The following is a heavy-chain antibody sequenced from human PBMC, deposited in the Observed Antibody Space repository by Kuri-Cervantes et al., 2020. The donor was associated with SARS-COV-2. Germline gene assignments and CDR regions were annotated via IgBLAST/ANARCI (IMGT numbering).Heavy chain of an antibody. Sequence: ASVKVSCKASGYTFTSYGISWVRQAPGQGLEWMGWISAYNGNTNYAQELQGRVTMTTDTSTSTAYMELRSLRSDDTAVYYCARGAYNWNDEGEAPGYWGQGTLVTVSS. J-gene: IGHJ4*02. V-gene: IGHV1-18*01. CDR3: ARGAYNWNDEGEAPGY. D-gene: IGHD1-1*01. CDR1: GYTFTSYG. CDR2: ISAYNGNT.